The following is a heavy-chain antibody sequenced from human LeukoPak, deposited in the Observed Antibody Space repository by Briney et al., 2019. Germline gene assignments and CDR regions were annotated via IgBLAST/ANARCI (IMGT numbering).Heavy chain of an antibody. CDR1: GFTFTTYA. CDR3: AKGGYISPFAS. CDR2: IRATAGST. V-gene: IGHV3-23*01. Sequence: PGGSLRLSCAASGFTFTTYAMTWVRQAPGKGLEWVSTIRATAGSTHYADSVVGRFSISRDNSKNTLSLQMNSLRAEDTAVYYCAKGGYISPFASWGQGTLVTVSS. D-gene: IGHD5-18*01. J-gene: IGHJ4*02.